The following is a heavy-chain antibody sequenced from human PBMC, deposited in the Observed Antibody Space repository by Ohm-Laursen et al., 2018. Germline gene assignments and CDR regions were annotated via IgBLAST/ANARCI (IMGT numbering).Heavy chain of an antibody. J-gene: IGHJ3*02. Sequence: SLRLSCSASGFTFADYAMHWVRQAPGKGLEWVSGISWNSGSIGYADSVKGRFTISRDNAKNSLYLQMNSLRAEDTALYYCARDGDYVAFDIWGQGTMVTVSS. CDR2: ISWNSGSI. CDR1: GFTFADYA. CDR3: ARDGDYVAFDI. D-gene: IGHD4-17*01. V-gene: IGHV3-9*01.